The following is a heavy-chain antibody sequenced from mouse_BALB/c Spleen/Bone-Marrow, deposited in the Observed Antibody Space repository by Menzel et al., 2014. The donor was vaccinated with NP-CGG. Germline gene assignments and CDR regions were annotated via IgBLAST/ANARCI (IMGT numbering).Heavy chain of an antibody. D-gene: IGHD2-14*01. CDR3: ARHDYRYDAWFAY. CDR2: ISNGGGSA. V-gene: IGHV5-12*02. Sequence: EVKVVESGGGLVQPGGSLKLSCATSGFTFSDYYMYWVRQTPEKRLEWVAYISNGGGSAYYPDTVKGRFTISRDNDKNTLYLRMSRLKSEDTAVYYCARHDYRYDAWFAYWGQGTLVTVSA. J-gene: IGHJ3*01. CDR1: GFTFSDYY.